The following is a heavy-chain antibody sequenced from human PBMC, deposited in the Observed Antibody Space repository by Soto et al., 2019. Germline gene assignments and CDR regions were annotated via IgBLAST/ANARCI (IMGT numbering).Heavy chain of an antibody. CDR3: AKRFTLFGEVKLSPDFDY. D-gene: IGHD3-3*01. CDR1: GFTFSSHA. CDR2: ISYSGTTT. J-gene: IGHJ4*02. V-gene: IGHV3-23*01. Sequence: EVQLLESGGGLVQPEGSLRLSCAASGFTFSSHAMSWVGQAPGKGLEWVSEISYSGTTTYYAESGKGRFTISRDNSKNTLYLQMNSLRVEDTAIYYCAKRFTLFGEVKLSPDFDYWGQGTLVTVSS.